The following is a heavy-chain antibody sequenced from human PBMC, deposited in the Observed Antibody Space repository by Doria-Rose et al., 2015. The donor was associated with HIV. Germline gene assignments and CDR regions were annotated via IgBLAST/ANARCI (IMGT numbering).Heavy chain of an antibody. J-gene: IGHJ4*02. CDR2: IFSDDER. V-gene: IGHV2-26*01. CDR1: GVSLSSPGMG. D-gene: IGHD6-13*01. CDR3: ARIKSSRWYHKYYFDF. Sequence: QITLKESGPVLVKPTETLTLTCTVSGVSLSSPGMGVSRIRQPPGKALEWLANIFSDDERSYKTSLKSRLTISRGTPKRQVVLTMTDMDPVDTATYYCARIKSSRWYHKYYFDFWGQGTLVIVSA.